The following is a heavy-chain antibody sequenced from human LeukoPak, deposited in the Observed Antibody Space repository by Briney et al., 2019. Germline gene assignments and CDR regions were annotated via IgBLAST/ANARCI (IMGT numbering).Heavy chain of an antibody. CDR1: GGSISGSSYY. V-gene: IGHV4-39*07. Sequence: SETLSLTCTVSGGSISGSSYYWGWIRQPPGKGLEWIGSIYYSGSTYYNPSLKSRVTISVDTSKNQFSLKLSSVTAADTAVYYCARDSSGFDYWGQGTLVTVSS. D-gene: IGHD3-22*01. CDR3: ARDSSGFDY. J-gene: IGHJ4*02. CDR2: IYYSGST.